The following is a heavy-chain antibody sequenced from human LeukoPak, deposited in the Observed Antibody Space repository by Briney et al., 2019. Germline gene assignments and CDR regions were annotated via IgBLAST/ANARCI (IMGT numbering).Heavy chain of an antibody. J-gene: IGHJ6*03. CDR3: ARGIAVAGHYYYMDV. V-gene: IGHV3-21*01. D-gene: IGHD6-19*01. Sequence: GGSLRLSCAASGFTFSSYTMNWVRQAPGKGLEWVSSISSISSYIYYADSVKGRFTISRDNAKNSLYLQMNSMRAEDTAVYYCARGIAVAGHYYYMDVWGKGTTVTVSS. CDR2: ISSISSYI. CDR1: GFTFSSYT.